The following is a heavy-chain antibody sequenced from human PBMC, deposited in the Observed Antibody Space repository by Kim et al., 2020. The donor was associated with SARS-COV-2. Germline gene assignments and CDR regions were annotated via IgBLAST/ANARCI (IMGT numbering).Heavy chain of an antibody. V-gene: IGHV4-39*01. CDR2: IHYSGST. CDR1: GGSISSSSYY. D-gene: IGHD3-22*01. Sequence: SETLSLTCTVSGGSISSSSYYWGWIRQPPGKGLEWIGSIHYSGSTYYNPSLKSRVTISVDTSKNQFSLKLSSVTAADTAVYYCARTYSGYYYLDFYYYY. J-gene: IGHJ6*03. CDR3: ARTYSGYYYLDFYYYY.